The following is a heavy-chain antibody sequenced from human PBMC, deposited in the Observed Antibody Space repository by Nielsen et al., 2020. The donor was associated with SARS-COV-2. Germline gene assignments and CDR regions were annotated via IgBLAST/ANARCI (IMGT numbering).Heavy chain of an antibody. D-gene: IGHD6-19*01. CDR1: GGSISSYY. CDR3: ARHWRQWLELRATYFDY. CDR2: IYTSGST. J-gene: IGHJ4*02. Sequence: SETLSLTCIVSGGSISSYYWSWIRQPAGKGLEWIGRIYTSGSTNYNPSLKSRVTISVDTSKNQFSLKLSSVAAADTAVYYCARHWRQWLELRATYFDYWGQGTLVTVSS. V-gene: IGHV4-4*07.